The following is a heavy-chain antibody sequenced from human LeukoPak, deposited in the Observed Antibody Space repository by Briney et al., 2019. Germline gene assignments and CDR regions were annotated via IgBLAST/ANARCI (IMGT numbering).Heavy chain of an antibody. J-gene: IGHJ4*02. Sequence: ASVKVSCKASGYTFTGYYMHWVRQAPGQGLEWMGWINPNSGGTNYARKFQGRVTMTRDTSINTVYMDLSSLRSDDTAVYYCARDRMGDCATTSCYLAYWGQGTQVTVSS. CDR1: GYTFTGYY. V-gene: IGHV1-2*02. D-gene: IGHD2-2*01. CDR2: INPNSGGT. CDR3: ARDRMGDCATTSCYLAY.